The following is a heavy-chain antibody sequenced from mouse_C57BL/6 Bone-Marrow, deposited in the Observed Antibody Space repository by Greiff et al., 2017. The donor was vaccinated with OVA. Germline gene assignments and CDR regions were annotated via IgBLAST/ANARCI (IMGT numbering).Heavy chain of an antibody. D-gene: IGHD1-1*01. CDR2: ISSGGSYT. Sequence: EVKLVVSGGDLVKPGGSLKLSCAASGFTFSSYGMSWVRQTPDKRLEWVATISSGGSYTYYPDSVKGRFTISRDNAKNTLYRQMSSLKSEDTAMYYCASLYYYGSSFYWGQGTTLTVSS. V-gene: IGHV5-6*02. CDR1: GFTFSSYG. J-gene: IGHJ2*01. CDR3: ASLYYYGSSFY.